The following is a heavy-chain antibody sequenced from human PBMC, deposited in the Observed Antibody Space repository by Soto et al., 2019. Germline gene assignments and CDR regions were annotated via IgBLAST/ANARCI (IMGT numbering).Heavy chain of an antibody. Sequence: GGSLRLSCAASGFTFSSYGMHWVRQAPGKGLEWVAVIWYDGSNKYYADSVKGRFTISRDNSKNTLYLQMNSLRAEDTAVYYCARCYSSSSELLRPEPCFDYWGQGTLVTVSS. V-gene: IGHV3-33*01. CDR1: GFTFSSYG. J-gene: IGHJ4*02. D-gene: IGHD6-6*01. CDR3: ARCYSSSSELLRPEPCFDY. CDR2: IWYDGSNK.